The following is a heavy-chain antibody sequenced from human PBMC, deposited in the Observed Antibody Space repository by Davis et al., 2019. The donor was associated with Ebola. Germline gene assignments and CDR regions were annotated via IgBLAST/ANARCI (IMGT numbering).Heavy chain of an antibody. D-gene: IGHD6-6*01. Sequence: LSLTCAASGFTFSSYAMSWVRQAPGKGLEWVSAISGSGGSTYYADSVKGRFTISRDNSKNTLYLQMNSLRAEDTAVYYCAKGSSYSSPYDYWGQGTLVTVSS. CDR1: GFTFSSYA. J-gene: IGHJ4*02. CDR3: AKGSSYSSPYDY. V-gene: IGHV3-23*01. CDR2: ISGSGGST.